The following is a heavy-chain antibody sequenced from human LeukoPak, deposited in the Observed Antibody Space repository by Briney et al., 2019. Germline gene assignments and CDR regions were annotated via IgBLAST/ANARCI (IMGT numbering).Heavy chain of an antibody. V-gene: IGHV3-48*03. J-gene: IGHJ4*02. CDR3: ARDKYSGSYPLDY. D-gene: IGHD1-26*01. CDR2: ISSSGSTI. Sequence: GGSLRLSCAASGFTFSSYEMNWVRQAPGKGLEWVSYISSSGSTIYYADSVKGRFTISRDNAKKSLYLQMNSLRVEDTAVYYCARDKYSGSYPLDYWGQGTLVTVSS. CDR1: GFTFSSYE.